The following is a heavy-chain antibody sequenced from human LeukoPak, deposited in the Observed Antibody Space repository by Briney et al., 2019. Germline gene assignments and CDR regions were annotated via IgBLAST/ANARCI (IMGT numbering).Heavy chain of an antibody. D-gene: IGHD6-6*01. CDR2: IYYSGST. CDR1: GGSISSYY. Sequence: SETLSLTCTVSGGSISSYYWSWIRQPPGKGLEWIGYIYYSGSTNYNPSLKSPVTISVDTSKDQFSLKLRSVTAADTAVYYCASSRSSGAYYYGMDVWGQGTTVTVSS. J-gene: IGHJ6*02. V-gene: IGHV4-59*08. CDR3: ASSRSSGAYYYGMDV.